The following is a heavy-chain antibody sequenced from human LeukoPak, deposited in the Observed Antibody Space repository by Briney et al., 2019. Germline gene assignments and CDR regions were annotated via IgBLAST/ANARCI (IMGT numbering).Heavy chain of an antibody. CDR3: ADPPSDF. CDR1: GFNFNSKW. Sequence: GGSLRLSCATSGFNFNSKWMTWVRQAPGKGLEWVANINQDGSEKYHEDSVKGRFTISRDNAKSSLFLEMSSLRAEDTAVYYCADPPSDFWGQGTLVAVSS. CDR2: INQDGSEK. J-gene: IGHJ4*02. V-gene: IGHV3-7*01.